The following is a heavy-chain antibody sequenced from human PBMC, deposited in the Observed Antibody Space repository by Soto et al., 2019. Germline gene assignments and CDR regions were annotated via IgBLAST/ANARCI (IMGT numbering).Heavy chain of an antibody. V-gene: IGHV3-23*01. CDR3: GGQNDY. CDR1: GLNFTKNP. CDR2: ISGRTGDT. J-gene: IGHJ4*02. Sequence: GGSLRLSCEASGLNFTKNPMIWVRQGPGKGLEWVAAISGRTGDTAYADSVRGRFTLSRDSSPYTMFLQMNSLRAEYTVVYCCGGQNDYWCQGTLVTVSS.